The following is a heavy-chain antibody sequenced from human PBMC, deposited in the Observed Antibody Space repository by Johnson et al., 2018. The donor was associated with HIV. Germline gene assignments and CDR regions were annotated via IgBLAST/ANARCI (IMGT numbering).Heavy chain of an antibody. CDR1: GFTFSSYA. V-gene: IGHV3-30*14. J-gene: IGHJ3*02. CDR3: AKEDEWLRLGSAFDI. D-gene: IGHD5-12*01. Sequence: VQLVESGGGVVQPGRSLRLSCAASGFTFSSYAMHWVRQAPGKGLEWVAVISYDGSNKYYADSVKGRFTISRDNSKNTLYLQMNSLRAEDTAVYYCAKEDEWLRLGSAFDIWGQGTMVTVSS. CDR2: ISYDGSNK.